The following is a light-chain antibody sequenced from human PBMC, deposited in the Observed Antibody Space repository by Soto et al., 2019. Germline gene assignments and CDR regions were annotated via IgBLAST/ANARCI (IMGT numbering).Light chain of an antibody. V-gene: IGKV1D-8*01. CDR1: QVISSY. J-gene: IGKJ2*01. CDR2: AAS. Sequence: VIWMTQSPSLLSASTGDRVTISCRMSQVISSYLAWYQQKPGKAPELLIYAASTLQSGVPSRFSGSGSGTDFTLTISCLQSEDFAIYYCQQYYSFPPDFGQGTKLEIK. CDR3: QQYYSFPPD.